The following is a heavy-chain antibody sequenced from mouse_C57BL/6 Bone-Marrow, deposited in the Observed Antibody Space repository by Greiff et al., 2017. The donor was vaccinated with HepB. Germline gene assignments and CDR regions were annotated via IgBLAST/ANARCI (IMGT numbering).Heavy chain of an antibody. CDR2: ISSGGSYT. CDR3: ARHDYDVWFAY. D-gene: IGHD2-4*01. CDR1: GFTFSSYG. J-gene: IGHJ3*01. Sequence: DVMLVESGGDLVKPGGSLKLSCAASGFTFSSYGMSWVRQTPDKRLEWVATISSGGSYTYYPDSVKGRFTISRDNAKNTLYLQMSSLKSEDTAMYYCARHDYDVWFAYWGQGTLVTVSA. V-gene: IGHV5-6*02.